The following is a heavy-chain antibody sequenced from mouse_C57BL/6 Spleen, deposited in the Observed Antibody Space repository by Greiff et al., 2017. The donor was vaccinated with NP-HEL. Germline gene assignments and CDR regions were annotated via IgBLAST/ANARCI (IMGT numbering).Heavy chain of an antibody. V-gene: IGHV5-16*01. CDR2: INYDGSST. D-gene: IGHD5-1*01. Sequence: DVKLVESEGGLVQPGSSMKLSCTASGFTFSDYYMAWVRQVPEKGLEWVANINYDGSSTYYLDSLKSRFIISRDNAKNILYLQMSSLKSEDTATYYCARDTYGGAMDYWGQGTSVTVSS. CDR3: ARDTYGGAMDY. J-gene: IGHJ4*01. CDR1: GFTFSDYY.